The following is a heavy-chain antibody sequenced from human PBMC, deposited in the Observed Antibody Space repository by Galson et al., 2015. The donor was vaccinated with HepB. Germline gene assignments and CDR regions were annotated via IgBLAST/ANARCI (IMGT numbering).Heavy chain of an antibody. CDR1: GSSISTYYY. J-gene: IGHJ6*02. D-gene: IGHD4-17*01. CDR3: ARDHSVYGAYYYGMDV. Sequence: TLSLTCAVSGSSISTYYYWGWIRQPPGKGLEWIGNIYHSGSTYYNPSLKSRVTISIDISENQFSLRLNSVTAADTAVYYCARDHSVYGAYYYGMDVWGQGTTVIVSS. V-gene: IGHV4-38-2*02. CDR2: IYHSGST.